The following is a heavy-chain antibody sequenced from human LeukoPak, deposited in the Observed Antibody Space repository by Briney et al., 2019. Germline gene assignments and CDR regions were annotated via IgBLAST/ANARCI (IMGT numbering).Heavy chain of an antibody. CDR2: IYYGGST. CDR1: GGSVSSGTYY. V-gene: IGHV4-61*01. J-gene: IGHJ1*01. D-gene: IGHD2-15*01. CDR3: ASTVVVGAAAYFQH. Sequence: SETLSLTCTVSGGSVSSGTYYWSWIRQPPGKGLEWIGYIYYGGSTNYNPSLKSRVTISIDTSKNQFSLKLNSVTAADTAVYYCASTVVVGAAAYFQHWGQATLVPVSS.